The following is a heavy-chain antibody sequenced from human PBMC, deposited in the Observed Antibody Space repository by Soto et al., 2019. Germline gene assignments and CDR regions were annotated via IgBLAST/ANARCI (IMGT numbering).Heavy chain of an antibody. Sequence: EVQLLESGGGLVQPGGSLRLSCAVSGFTFSSFAMSWVRQAPGKGLEWVSVISSSGGTTYYADSVKGRFTISRDNPKNTLYLQMNSLRAADTAVYYCARDYSYACDYWGQGTLVTVSS. CDR2: ISSSGGTT. CDR3: ARDYSYACDY. CDR1: GFTFSSFA. J-gene: IGHJ4*02. D-gene: IGHD3-16*01. V-gene: IGHV3-23*01.